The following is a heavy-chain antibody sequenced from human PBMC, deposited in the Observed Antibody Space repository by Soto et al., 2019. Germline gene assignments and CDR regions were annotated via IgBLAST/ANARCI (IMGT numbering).Heavy chain of an antibody. CDR3: ARGQTVADYYFDY. J-gene: IGHJ4*02. D-gene: IGHD6-19*01. V-gene: IGHV1-46*03. CDR2: INPSDGRT. CDR1: GGSFSSYS. Sequence: ASVKVSCKASGGSFSSYSISWVRQAPGQGLEWMGIINPSDGRTDYAQKFQGRLTMTRDASTSTVYMELSSLRSEDTAVYYCARGQTVADYYFDYWGQGTPVTVSS.